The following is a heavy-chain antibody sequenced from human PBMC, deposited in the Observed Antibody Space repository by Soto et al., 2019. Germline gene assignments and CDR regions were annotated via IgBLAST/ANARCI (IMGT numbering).Heavy chain of an antibody. CDR2: IYYSGST. D-gene: IGHD2-2*03. J-gene: IGHJ6*02. Sequence: SETLSLTCTVSGGSISSYYWSWIRQPPGKGLEWIGYIYYSGSTNYNPSLKSRVTISADTSMNEFSLRLSSVTAADTAVYYCARLNGYCVSTGCHGYYGMDAWGQGTTVTVSS. CDR3: ARLNGYCVSTGCHGYYGMDA. CDR1: GGSISSYY. V-gene: IGHV4-59*08.